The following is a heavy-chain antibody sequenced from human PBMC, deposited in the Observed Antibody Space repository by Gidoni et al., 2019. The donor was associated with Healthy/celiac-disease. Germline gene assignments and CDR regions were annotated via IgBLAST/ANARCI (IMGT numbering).Heavy chain of an antibody. CDR2: ISSSSSYT. Sequence: QVKLVESGGGLVKPGGSLSLSCAASGFTFIDYYMSWIRQAPGQGLEWVSYISSSSSYTNYADSVKGRFTISRDNAKNSLYLQMNSLRAEDTAVYYCARAVQYYYYYMDVWGKGTTVTVSS. CDR1: GFTFIDYY. J-gene: IGHJ6*03. V-gene: IGHV3-11*06. CDR3: ARAVQYYYYYMDV.